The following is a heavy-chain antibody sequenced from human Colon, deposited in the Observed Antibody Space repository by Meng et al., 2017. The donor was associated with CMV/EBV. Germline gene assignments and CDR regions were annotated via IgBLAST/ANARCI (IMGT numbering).Heavy chain of an antibody. J-gene: IGHJ4*02. CDR3: ARPLSPRSAYSALLAF. Sequence: GESLKISCAASGFIFSSYGMNWVRQAPGKGLEWVSSITTANAYKSYAESVKGRFTISRDDAKSSLFLQMDSLRVDDTAVYYCARPLSPRSAYSALLAFWGQGTLVTVSS. D-gene: IGHD2-15*01. V-gene: IGHV3-21*06. CDR1: GFIFSSYG. CDR2: ITTANAYK.